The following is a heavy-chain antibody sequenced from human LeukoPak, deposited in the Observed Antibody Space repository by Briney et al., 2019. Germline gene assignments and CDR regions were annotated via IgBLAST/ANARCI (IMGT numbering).Heavy chain of an antibody. J-gene: IGHJ4*02. V-gene: IGHV5-51*01. CDR3: ARRVDYGDYGSFDS. CDR1: GYSFTSYW. CDR2: IYPGDSNT. D-gene: IGHD4-17*01. Sequence: GESLKISCKGSGYSFTSYWIGWVRQLPGKGLEWMGIIYPGDSNTRYSPSFQDQVTTSVDKSIRTAYLQWSSLKASDTAMYYCARRVDYGDYGSFDSWGQGTLVTVSS.